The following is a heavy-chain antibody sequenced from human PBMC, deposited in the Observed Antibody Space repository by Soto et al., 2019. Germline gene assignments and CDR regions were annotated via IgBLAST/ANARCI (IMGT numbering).Heavy chain of an antibody. V-gene: IGHV1-46*01. J-gene: IGHJ6*02. Sequence: SVKVSCKASGYSVASYFMHWVRPAPGQGLEWLGVINPSACTTKYAQKFQGRVTITWDTSTNTVHMDVTSLRSADTACSHCARGGSSHASGYYCGMDVWGPGTTVTVSS. CDR3: ARGGSSHASGYYCGMDV. CDR1: GYSVASYF. CDR2: INPSACTT. D-gene: IGHD6-19*01.